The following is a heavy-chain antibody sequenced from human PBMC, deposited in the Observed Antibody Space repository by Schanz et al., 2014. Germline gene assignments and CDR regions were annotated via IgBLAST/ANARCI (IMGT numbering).Heavy chain of an antibody. D-gene: IGHD2-8*02. J-gene: IGHJ4*02. CDR1: GITFSSHS. CDR3: AKTLFPGGTQTFGN. CDR2: IRSSSTPI. Sequence: EVQLLESGGGLVQPGGSLRLSCAASGITFSSHSFNWVRQAPGKGPEWVSYIRSSSTPIYYADSVKGRFTISRDNAKNSLYLEMNSLRAEDTALYYCAKTLFPGGTQTFGNWGRGTLVTVSS. V-gene: IGHV3-48*01.